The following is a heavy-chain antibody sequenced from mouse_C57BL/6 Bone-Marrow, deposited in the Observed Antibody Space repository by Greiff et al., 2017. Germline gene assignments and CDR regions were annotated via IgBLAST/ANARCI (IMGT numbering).Heavy chain of an antibody. CDR2: INPSTGGT. J-gene: IGHJ3*01. CDR1: GYSFTGYY. CDR3: ARCYYGSSPWFAD. V-gene: IGHV1-42*01. Sequence: EVQLQQSGPELVKPGASVKISCKASGYSFTGYYMNWVKQSPEKSLEWIGEINPSTGGTTYNQKFKAKATLTVDKSSSTAYMQLKSLTSEDSAVYYCARCYYGSSPWFADWGQGTLVTVSA. D-gene: IGHD1-1*01.